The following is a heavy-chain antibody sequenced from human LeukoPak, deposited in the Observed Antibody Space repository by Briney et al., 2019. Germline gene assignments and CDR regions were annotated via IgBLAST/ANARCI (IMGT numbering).Heavy chain of an antibody. D-gene: IGHD3-22*01. CDR3: ARVGAIGSGYYYYYYYYYMDV. CDR1: GGSFSGYY. CDR2: INHSGST. Sequence: SETLSLTCAVYGGSFSGYYWSWIRQPPGKGLEWIGEINHSGSTNYNPSLKSRVTISVDTSKNQFSLKLSSVTAADTAVYYCARVGAIGSGYYYYYYYYYMDVWGKGTTVTVSS. J-gene: IGHJ6*03. V-gene: IGHV4-34*01.